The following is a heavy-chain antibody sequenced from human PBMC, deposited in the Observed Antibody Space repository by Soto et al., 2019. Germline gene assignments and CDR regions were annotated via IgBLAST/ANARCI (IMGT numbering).Heavy chain of an antibody. D-gene: IGHD3-22*01. CDR1: GGIFGSHG. CDR2: FIPIFRTL. CDR3: VRDRRIYYSDPHDEFVASDYEV. J-gene: IGHJ3*01. V-gene: IGHV1-69*01. Sequence: QVPLIQSEAEVKKPGSSVRVSCTASGGIFGSHGFSWGRQAPGQRLEWVGGFIPIFRTLTYTEKFQARVRIAADESTNTVYLDLSSLTSEDTAVYYCVRDRRIYYSDPHDEFVASDYEVWGQGTMVSVSS.